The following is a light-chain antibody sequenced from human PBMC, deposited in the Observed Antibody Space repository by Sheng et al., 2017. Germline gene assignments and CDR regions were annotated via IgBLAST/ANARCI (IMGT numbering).Light chain of an antibody. CDR2: VDSDGDH. J-gene: IGLJ3*02. CDR3: QTWGTGIWV. Sequence: HLVLTQAPSASASLGASVKLTCSLSSGHSKYAIACISNSQRRALVFLMRVDSDGDHQKGGRGPWSLLRLSSGSERYLTISSLQSEDEANYYCQTWGTGIWVFGGGTNLTVL. CDR1: SGHSKYA. V-gene: IGLV4-69*01.